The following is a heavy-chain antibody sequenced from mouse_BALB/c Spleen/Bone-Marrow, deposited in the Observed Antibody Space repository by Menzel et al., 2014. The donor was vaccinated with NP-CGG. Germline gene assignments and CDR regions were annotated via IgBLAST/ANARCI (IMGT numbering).Heavy chain of an antibody. V-gene: IGHV1-14*01. CDR3: ARTPIYDGYYWFFDV. J-gene: IGHJ1*01. CDR1: GYTFTSYV. D-gene: IGHD2-3*01. CDR2: INPYNDGT. Sequence: EVQLQQSGPELVKPGASVKMSCKASGYTFTSYVMHWVKRKPGQGLEWIGYINPYNDGTKYNEKFKDKAALTSDKSSSTAYMELISLTSEDSAVYYCARTPIYDGYYWFFDVWGAGTTVTVSS.